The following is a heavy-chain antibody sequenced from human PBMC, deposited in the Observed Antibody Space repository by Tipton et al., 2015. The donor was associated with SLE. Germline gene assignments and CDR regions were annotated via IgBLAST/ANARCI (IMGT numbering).Heavy chain of an antibody. CDR3: ARGGRQWPVY. CDR2: IYYSGST. D-gene: IGHD6-19*01. J-gene: IGHJ4*02. Sequence: LRLSCTVSGYSISSGYYWGWIRQHPGKGLEWIGYIYYSGSTYYNPSLKSRVTISVDTSKNQFSLKLSSVTAADTAVYYCARGGRQWPVYWGQGTLVTVSS. V-gene: IGHV4-38-2*02. CDR1: GYSISSGYY.